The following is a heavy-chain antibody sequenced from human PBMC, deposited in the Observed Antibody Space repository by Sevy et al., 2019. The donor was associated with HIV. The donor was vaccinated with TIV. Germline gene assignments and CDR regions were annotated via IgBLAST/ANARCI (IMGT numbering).Heavy chain of an antibody. J-gene: IGHJ4*02. CDR3: ARTGSRDGYNYGPYFDY. V-gene: IGHV1-69*13. CDR1: GGTFSSYA. Sequence: ASVKVSCKASGGTFSSYAISWVRQAPGQGLEWMGGIIPIFGTANYAQTFQGRVTITADESTSTAYMELSSLRSEDTAVYYCARTGSRDGYNYGPYFDYWGQGTLVTVSS. D-gene: IGHD5-12*01. CDR2: IIPIFGTA.